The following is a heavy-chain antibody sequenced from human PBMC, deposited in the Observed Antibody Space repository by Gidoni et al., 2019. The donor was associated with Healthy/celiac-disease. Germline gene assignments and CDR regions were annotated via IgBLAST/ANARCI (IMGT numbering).Heavy chain of an antibody. V-gene: IGHV5-51*01. CDR3: ASPFMSYYYDSSGYYNAFDI. D-gene: IGHD3-22*01. CDR2: IYPGDSDT. Sequence: FTSYWIGWVRQMPGTGLEWMGIIYPGDSDTRYSPSFQGQVTISADKSISTAYLPWSSLKAADTAMYYCASPFMSYYYDSSGYYNAFDIWGQGTMVTVSS. J-gene: IGHJ3*02. CDR1: FTSYW.